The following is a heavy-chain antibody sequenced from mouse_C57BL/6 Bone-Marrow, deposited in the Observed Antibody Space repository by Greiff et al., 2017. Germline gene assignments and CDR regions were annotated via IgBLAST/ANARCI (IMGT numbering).Heavy chain of an antibody. V-gene: IGHV5-6*01. CDR1: GFTFSSSG. Sequence: DVHLVESGGDLVKPGGSLKLSCAASGFTFSSSGMSWVRQTPDKRLEWVATISSGGSYTYYHDSVKGRFTISRDKAKNTRYLQMSRLKSEDTAMYYCARRRNYEDYWGQGTTLTVSS. CDR3: ARRRNYEDY. CDR2: ISSGGSYT. J-gene: IGHJ2*01. D-gene: IGHD2-1*01.